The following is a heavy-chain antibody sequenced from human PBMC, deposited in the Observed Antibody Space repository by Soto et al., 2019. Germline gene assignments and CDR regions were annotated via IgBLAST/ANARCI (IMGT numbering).Heavy chain of an antibody. V-gene: IGHV1-3*01. CDR1: GYTFTSYA. J-gene: IGHJ5*02. CDR2: INAGNGNT. Sequence: AASVKVSCKAFGYTFTSYAMHWVRQAPGQRLEWMGWINAGNGNTKYSQKFQGRVTITRDTSASTAYMELSSLRSEDTAVYYCARGPAGITIFGVAPNWFDPWGQGTLVTVSS. D-gene: IGHD3-3*01. CDR3: ARGPAGITIFGVAPNWFDP.